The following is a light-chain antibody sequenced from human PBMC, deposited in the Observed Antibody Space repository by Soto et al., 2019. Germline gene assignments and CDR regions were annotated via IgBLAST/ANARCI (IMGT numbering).Light chain of an antibody. Sequence: DIVLTQTPLSSPVTLGQPASISCRSSQSHVHSDGNTYLSWFHQRPGQPPRLLIDKVSNRFSGVPDRFSGSGAGTYFTLKISRVEAEDVGIYFCMQATQYRPYTFGQGTKLEIK. V-gene: IGKV2-24*01. CDR2: KVS. CDR1: QSHVHSDGNTY. CDR3: MQATQYRPYT. J-gene: IGKJ2*01.